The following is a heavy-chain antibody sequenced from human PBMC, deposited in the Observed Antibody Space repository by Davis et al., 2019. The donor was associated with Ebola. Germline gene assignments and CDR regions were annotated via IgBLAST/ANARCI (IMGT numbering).Heavy chain of an antibody. V-gene: IGHV1-8*01. Sequence: AASVKVSCKASGYTFPSYDISWVRQATGQGLEWMGWMNPNSDNTGYPQKFQGRVTMTRNTSISTAYMELSSLRSEDTAVYYCARGYGVAADWGQGTLVTVSS. CDR3: ARGYGVAAD. CDR1: GYTFPSYD. J-gene: IGHJ4*02. CDR2: MNPNSDNT. D-gene: IGHD2-15*01.